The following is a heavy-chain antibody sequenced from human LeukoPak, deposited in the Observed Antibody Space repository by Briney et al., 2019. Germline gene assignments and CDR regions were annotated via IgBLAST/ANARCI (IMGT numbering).Heavy chain of an antibody. CDR2: IKQDGSEK. J-gene: IGHJ4*02. V-gene: IGHV3-7*04. CDR3: VRGAFHPYC. CDR1: GFTFSSYN. Sequence: GGSLRLSCAASGFTFSSYNMNWVRQAPGKGLEWVANIKQDGSEKYYVDSVKGRFTISRDDAKNSLYLQMNSLRDEDTAVYYCVRGAFHPYCWGQGTLVTVSS.